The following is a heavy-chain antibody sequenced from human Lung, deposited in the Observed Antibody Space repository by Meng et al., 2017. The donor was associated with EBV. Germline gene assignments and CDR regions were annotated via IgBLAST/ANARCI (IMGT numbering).Heavy chain of an antibody. D-gene: IGHD3-22*01. J-gene: IGHJ4*02. V-gene: IGHV7-4-1*02. CDR2: INTNTGNP. Sequence: QVQRVQSGGKVKKPGASVKVSCKASCYTFASFGVNWVRQAPGQGLEWMGWINTNTGNPTYAQGFTGRFVFSLDTSVSTAYLQISSLKAEDTAVYYCARGDYYDSSGLDYWGQGTLVTVSS. CDR3: ARGDYYDSSGLDY. CDR1: CYTFASFG.